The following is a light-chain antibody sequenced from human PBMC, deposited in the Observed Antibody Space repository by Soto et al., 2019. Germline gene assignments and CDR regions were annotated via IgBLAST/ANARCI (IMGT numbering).Light chain of an antibody. Sequence: QSALTQPASVSGSPGQSITISCTGTSSDVGTYNLVSWYQQRPGTAPKVIIYDGNKRPSGVSYRFSGSKSGNTASLTISGLQAEDEADYCCCSYVGGGTWVCGGGTQLTVL. V-gene: IGLV2-23*01. J-gene: IGLJ3*02. CDR1: SSDVGTYNL. CDR2: DGN. CDR3: CSYVGGGTWV.